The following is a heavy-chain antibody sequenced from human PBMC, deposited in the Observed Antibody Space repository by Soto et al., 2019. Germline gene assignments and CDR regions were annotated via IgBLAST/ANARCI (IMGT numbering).Heavy chain of an antibody. V-gene: IGHV4-34*01. Sequence: SETLSLTCAVYGGSFSGYYWSWIRQPPGKGLEWIGEINHSGSTNYNPSLKSRVTISVDTSKNQFSLKLSSVTAADTAVYYCARAHGLQSNAFDIWGQGTMVTVSS. CDR2: INHSGST. J-gene: IGHJ3*02. CDR1: GGSFSGYY. D-gene: IGHD4-4*01. CDR3: ARAHGLQSNAFDI.